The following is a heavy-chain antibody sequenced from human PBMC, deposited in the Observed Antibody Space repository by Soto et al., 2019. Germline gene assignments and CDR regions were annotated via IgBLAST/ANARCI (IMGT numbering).Heavy chain of an antibody. CDR3: ARDGDWNYPFVCYMDV. CDR1: GFTFSSYG. V-gene: IGHV3-33*01. D-gene: IGHD1-7*01. Sequence: GGSLRLSCAASGFTFSSYGMHWVRQAPGKGLEWVAVIWYDGSNKYYADSVKGRFTISRDNSKNTLYLQMNSLRAEDTAVYYCARDGDWNYPFVCYMDVWGKGTTVTVSS. J-gene: IGHJ6*03. CDR2: IWYDGSNK.